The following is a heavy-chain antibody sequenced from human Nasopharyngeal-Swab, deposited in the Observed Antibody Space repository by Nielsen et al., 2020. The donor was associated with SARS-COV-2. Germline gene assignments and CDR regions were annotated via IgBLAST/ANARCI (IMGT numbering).Heavy chain of an antibody. D-gene: IGHD6-13*01. V-gene: IGHV3-33*01. Sequence: GASLTISYAASGFTFSSYGMHWVRQAPGKGLEWAAVIWYDGSNKYYADSVKGRFTISRDNSKNTLYLQMNSLRAEDTAVYYCARVFNRVSEIAAADPSIYYYYGMDVWGQGTTVTVSS. CDR2: IWYDGSNK. J-gene: IGHJ6*02. CDR3: ARVFNRVSEIAAADPSIYYYYGMDV. CDR1: GFTFSSYG.